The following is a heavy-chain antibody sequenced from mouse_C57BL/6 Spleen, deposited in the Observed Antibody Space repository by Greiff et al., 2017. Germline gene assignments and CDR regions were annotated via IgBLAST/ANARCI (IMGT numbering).Heavy chain of an antibody. V-gene: IGHV5-17*01. D-gene: IGHD2-5*01. Sequence: EVKLVESGGGLVKPGGSLKLSCAASGFTFSDYGMHWVRQAPEKGLEWVAYISSGSSTIYYADTVKGRFTISRDNAKNTLFLQMTSLRSEDTAMYYCARDSNYFHYFDYWGQGTTLTVSS. CDR2: ISSGSSTI. CDR1: GFTFSDYG. J-gene: IGHJ2*01. CDR3: ARDSNYFHYFDY.